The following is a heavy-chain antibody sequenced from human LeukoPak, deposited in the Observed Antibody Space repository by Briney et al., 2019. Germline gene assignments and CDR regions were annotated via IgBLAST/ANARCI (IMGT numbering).Heavy chain of an antibody. CDR2: IRYDGSNK. D-gene: IGHD3-16*01. Sequence: PGGSLRLSCAASGFTFSSYGMHWVRQAPGKGLEWVAFIRYDGSNKYYADSVKGRFTISRDNSKNTLYLQMNSLRAEDTAVYYCANIDAYVWGSSDYYYLDVWGKGNTVTVSS. CDR3: ANIDAYVWGSSDYYYLDV. J-gene: IGHJ6*03. V-gene: IGHV3-30*02. CDR1: GFTFSSYG.